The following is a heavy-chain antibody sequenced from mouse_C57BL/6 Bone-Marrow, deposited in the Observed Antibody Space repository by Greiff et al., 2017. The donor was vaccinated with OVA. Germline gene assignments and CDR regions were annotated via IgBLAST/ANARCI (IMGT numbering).Heavy chain of an antibody. Sequence: QVQLQQPGAELVMPGASVKLSCKASGYTFTSYWMHWVKQRPGQGLEWIGEIDPSDSYTNYNQKFKGKSTLTVYKSSSTAYMQRSSLTSEDSAVYYCAREEENYYGSSYGYWGQGTTRTVSS. D-gene: IGHD1-1*01. V-gene: IGHV1-69*01. J-gene: IGHJ2*01. CDR2: IDPSDSYT. CDR3: AREEENYYGSSYGY. CDR1: GYTFTSYW.